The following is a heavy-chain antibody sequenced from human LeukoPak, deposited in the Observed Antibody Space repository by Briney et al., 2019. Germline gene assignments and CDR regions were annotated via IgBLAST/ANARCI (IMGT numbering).Heavy chain of an antibody. D-gene: IGHD3-9*01. Sequence: PGGSLRLSCAASGFTFSSYWMSWVRQAPGKGLEWVANIKQDGSEKYYVDSVKGRFTISRDNAKNSLYLQMNSLRAEDTAVYYCARDLHFDWSPGNFDYWGQGTLVTVSS. CDR1: GFTFSSYW. V-gene: IGHV3-7*01. CDR2: IKQDGSEK. CDR3: ARDLHFDWSPGNFDY. J-gene: IGHJ4*02.